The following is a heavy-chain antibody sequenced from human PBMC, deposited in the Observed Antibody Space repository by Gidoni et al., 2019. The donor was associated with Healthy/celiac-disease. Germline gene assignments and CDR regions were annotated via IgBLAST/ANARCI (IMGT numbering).Heavy chain of an antibody. J-gene: IGHJ4*02. CDR1: GLTLDDHG. D-gene: IGHD3-10*01. CDR2: INWNGGST. Sequence: EVPLVESGGVVVRPGGSLILSSADCGLTLDDHGMCWVRQAPGKGLEWVSGINWNGGSTVYVDSVKGRFTISRDNAKNSLYLQMNSLRAEDTALYHCATGGYYGSGSYSSNYYWGQGTLVTVSS. CDR3: ATGGYYGSGSYSSNYY. V-gene: IGHV3-20*01.